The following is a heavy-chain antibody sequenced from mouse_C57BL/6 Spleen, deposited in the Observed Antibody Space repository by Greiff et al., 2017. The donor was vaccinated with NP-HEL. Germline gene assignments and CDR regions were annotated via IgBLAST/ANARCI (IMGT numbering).Heavy chain of an antibody. D-gene: IGHD2-5*01. V-gene: IGHV1-18*01. CDR2: INPNNGGT. CDR1: GYTFTDYN. CDR3: ARSSSNGYYAMDY. J-gene: IGHJ4*01. Sequence: VQLQQSVPELVKPGASVKIPCKASGYTFTDYNMDWVKQSHGKSLEWIGDINPNNGGTIYNQKFKGKATLTVDKSSSTAYMELRSLTSEDTAVYYCARSSSNGYYAMDYWGQGTSVTVSS.